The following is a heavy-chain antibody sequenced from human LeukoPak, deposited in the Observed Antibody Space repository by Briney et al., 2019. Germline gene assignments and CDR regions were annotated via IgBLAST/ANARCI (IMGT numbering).Heavy chain of an antibody. Sequence: ASVKVSCRASGYTFTSNYIHWVRQAPGQGLEWMGMIYPRDGSTSYAQEFQGRVTVTRDTSTSTVHMELSGLRSEDTAVYYCARDQEGFDYWGQGTLVTVSS. J-gene: IGHJ4*02. V-gene: IGHV1-46*01. CDR2: IYPRDGST. CDR1: GYTFTSNY. CDR3: ARDQEGFDY.